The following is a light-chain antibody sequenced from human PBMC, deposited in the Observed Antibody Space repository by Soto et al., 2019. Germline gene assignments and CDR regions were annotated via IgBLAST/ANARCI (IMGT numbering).Light chain of an antibody. V-gene: IGKV1-39*01. J-gene: IGKJ1*01. CDR2: GAK. CDR1: QAISNY. Sequence: DIQMTQSPSFLSASVGDRVTITCRASQAISNYLNWYQQKPGKAPNLLIFGAKTLQSGVPSRFSGSGSGTNFTLTISSLRPEDFATYYCQQSASTPWTFGQGTKVDIK. CDR3: QQSASTPWT.